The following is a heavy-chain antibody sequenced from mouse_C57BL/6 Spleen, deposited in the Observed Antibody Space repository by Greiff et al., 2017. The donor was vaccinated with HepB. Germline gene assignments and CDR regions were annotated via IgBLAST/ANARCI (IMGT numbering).Heavy chain of an antibody. CDR3: AREDYGSSYAMDY. CDR2: IHPNSGST. D-gene: IGHD1-1*01. J-gene: IGHJ4*01. V-gene: IGHV1-64*01. Sequence: QVQLQQSGAELVKPGASVKLSCKASGYTFTSYWMHWVKQRPGQGLEWIGMIHPNSGSTNYNEKFKSKATLTVDKSSSTAYMQLSSLTSEDSAVYYCAREDYGSSYAMDYWGQGTSVTVSA. CDR1: GYTFTSYW.